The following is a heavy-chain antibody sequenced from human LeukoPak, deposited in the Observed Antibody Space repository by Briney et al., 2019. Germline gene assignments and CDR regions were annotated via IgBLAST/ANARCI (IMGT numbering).Heavy chain of an antibody. Sequence: GGSLRLSCAASGFTFSNYWMHWVRQAPGKGLVWVSRINTDGSSTTYADSVKGRFTISRDNAKNTLYLQMNSLSAEDTAVYYCARGYSSSYRIDYWSQGTLVTVSS. CDR2: INTDGSST. D-gene: IGHD6-6*01. CDR1: GFTFSNYW. CDR3: ARGYSSSYRIDY. V-gene: IGHV3-74*01. J-gene: IGHJ4*02.